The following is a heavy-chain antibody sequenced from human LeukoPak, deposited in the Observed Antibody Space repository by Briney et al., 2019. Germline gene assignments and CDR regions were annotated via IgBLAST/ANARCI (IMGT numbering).Heavy chain of an antibody. CDR2: ISSSGSTI. D-gene: IGHD2-15*01. CDR1: GFTFSSYE. Sequence: GGSLRLSCAASGFTFSSYEMNWVRLAPGKGLEWVSYISSSGSTIYYADSVKGRFTISRDNAKNSLYLQMNSLRAEDTAVYYCARDNTLDSYCSGGSCFKNAFDIWGQGTMVTVSS. V-gene: IGHV3-48*03. J-gene: IGHJ3*02. CDR3: ARDNTLDSYCSGGSCFKNAFDI.